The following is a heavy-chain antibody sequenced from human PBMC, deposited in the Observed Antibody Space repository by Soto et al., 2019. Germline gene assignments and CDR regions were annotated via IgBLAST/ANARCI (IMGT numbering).Heavy chain of an antibody. D-gene: IGHD2-8*01. CDR1: GGTFSSYA. V-gene: IGHV1-69*12. CDR3: ARGGNIVRMVYVPFDP. J-gene: IGHJ5*02. CDR2: IIPIFGTA. Sequence: QVQLVQSGAEVKKPGSSVKVSCKASGGTFSSYAISWVRQAPGQGLEWMGGIIPIFGTANYAQKFQGRVTITADESTSTTYMELSSLRSEDTAVYYCARGGNIVRMVYVPFDPWGQGTLVTVSS.